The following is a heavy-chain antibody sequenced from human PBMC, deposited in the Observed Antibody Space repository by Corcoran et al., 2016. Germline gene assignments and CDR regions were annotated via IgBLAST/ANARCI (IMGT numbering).Heavy chain of an antibody. V-gene: IGHV3-30*18. CDR3: AKGSGYYDSSGYSNDAFDI. CDR1: GFTFSSYG. Sequence: QVQLVESGGGVVQPGRSLRLSCAASGFTFSSYGMHWVRQAPGKGLEWVAVISYDGSNKYYADSVKGRFTISRDNSKNTLYLQMNSLRAEDTAVYYCAKGSGYYDSSGYSNDAFDIWGQGTMVTVSS. J-gene: IGHJ3*02. D-gene: IGHD3-22*01. CDR2: ISYDGSNK.